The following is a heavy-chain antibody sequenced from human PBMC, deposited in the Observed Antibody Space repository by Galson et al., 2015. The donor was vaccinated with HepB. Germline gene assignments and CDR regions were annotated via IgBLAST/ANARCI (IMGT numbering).Heavy chain of an antibody. CDR2: ISSSSSSI. V-gene: IGHV3-48*02. D-gene: IGHD4-23*01. Sequence: SLRLSCAASTFIFSTYSMNWVRQAPGKGLEWISHISSSSSSIYYADSVKGRFTVSRDNAKNSLYLQMNSLRDEDTAVFYCARGTVVSSYDVFDIWGQGTKVIVSS. CDR1: TFIFSTYS. CDR3: ARGTVVSSYDVFDI. J-gene: IGHJ3*02.